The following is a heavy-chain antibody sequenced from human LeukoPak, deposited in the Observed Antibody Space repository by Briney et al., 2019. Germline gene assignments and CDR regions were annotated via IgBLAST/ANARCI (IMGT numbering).Heavy chain of an antibody. D-gene: IGHD2-2*01. Sequence: SETLSLTCAVYGGSFSGYYWSWIRQPPGKGLEWIGEINHSGSTNYNLSLKSRVTISVDTSKNQFSLKLSSVTAADTAVYYCARVGLSIVVPAAMTKNWFDPWGQGTLVTVSS. CDR1: GGSFSGYY. CDR3: ARVGLSIVVPAAMTKNWFDP. J-gene: IGHJ5*02. V-gene: IGHV4-34*01. CDR2: INHSGST.